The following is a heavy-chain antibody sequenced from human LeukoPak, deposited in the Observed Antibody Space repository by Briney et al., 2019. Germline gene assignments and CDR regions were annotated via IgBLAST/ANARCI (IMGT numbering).Heavy chain of an antibody. D-gene: IGHD5-24*01. CDR3: ARPEDGYNHPFFDY. J-gene: IGHJ4*02. CDR2: IWYDGSNK. CDR1: GFTFSSYG. V-gene: IGHV3-33*01. Sequence: GGSLRLSCAASGFTFSSYGMHWVRQAPGKGLEWVAVIWYDGSNKYYADSVKGRFTISRDNSKNTLYLRMNSLRAEDTAVYYCARPEDGYNHPFFDYWGQGTLVTVSS.